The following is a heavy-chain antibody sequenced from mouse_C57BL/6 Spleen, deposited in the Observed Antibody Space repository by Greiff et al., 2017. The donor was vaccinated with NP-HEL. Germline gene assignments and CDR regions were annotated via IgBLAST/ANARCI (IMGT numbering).Heavy chain of an antibody. D-gene: IGHD2-5*01. CDR1: GYTFTSYW. CDR2: LDPSDSYT. Sequence: QVQLQQPGAELVMPGASVKLSCKASGYTFTSYWMPWVKPRPGQGLEWIGELDPSDSYTNYNQKVKGKSTLTVDKASSTSYLPLSSLTSEDSAVYYCARGGYSNYKAMDYWGQGTSVTVSS. V-gene: IGHV1-69*01. J-gene: IGHJ4*01. CDR3: ARGGYSNYKAMDY.